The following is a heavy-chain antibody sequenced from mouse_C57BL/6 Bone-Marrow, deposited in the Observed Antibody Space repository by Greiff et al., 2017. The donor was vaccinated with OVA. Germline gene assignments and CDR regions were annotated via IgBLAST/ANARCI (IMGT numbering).Heavy chain of an antibody. V-gene: IGHV1-50*01. D-gene: IGHD2-3*01. CDR3: ALLLLFAY. Sequence: VQLQQPGAELVKPGASVKLSCKASGYTFTSYWMQWVKQRPGQGLEWIGEIDPSDSYTNYNQKFTGKATLTVDTSSSTAYMQLSSLTSEDSAVYYCALLLLFAYWGQGTLVTVSA. CDR2: IDPSDSYT. CDR1: GYTFTSYW. J-gene: IGHJ3*01.